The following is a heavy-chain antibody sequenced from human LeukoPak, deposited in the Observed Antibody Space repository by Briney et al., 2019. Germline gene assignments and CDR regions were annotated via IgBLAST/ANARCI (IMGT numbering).Heavy chain of an antibody. V-gene: IGHV3-11*04. CDR2: ISSSGSTI. Sequence: PGGSLRLSCAASGFTFSDYYMSWIRQAPGKGLEWVSYISSSGSTIYYADSVKGRFTISRDNAKNSLYLQMNSLRAEDTAVYYCARDRTGTTYYDILTGYSPDAFDIWGQGTMVTVSS. CDR1: GFTFSDYY. CDR3: ARDRTGTTYYDILTGYSPDAFDI. J-gene: IGHJ3*02. D-gene: IGHD3-9*01.